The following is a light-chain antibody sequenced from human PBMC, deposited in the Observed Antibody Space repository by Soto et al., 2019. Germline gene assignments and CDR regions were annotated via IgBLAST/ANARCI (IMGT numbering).Light chain of an antibody. V-gene: IGKV1-27*01. CDR2: AAS. J-gene: IGKJ4*01. CDR1: QGISNY. CDR3: QQLNKYPST. Sequence: DIQMTQSASSLSVSLGDRVTITWGASQGISNYLAWYQQKPVKVPRLLIYAASTLQSGVPSRFSGSGYGTDFNLTISSLQTEDFATYYCQQLNKYPSTFGGGTKVDIK.